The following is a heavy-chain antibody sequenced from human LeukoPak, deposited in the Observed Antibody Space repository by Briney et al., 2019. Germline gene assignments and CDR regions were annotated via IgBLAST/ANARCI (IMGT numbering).Heavy chain of an antibody. CDR1: GFTFSSYG. V-gene: IGHV3-33*01. Sequence: GRSLRLSCAASGFTFSSYGMDWVRQAPGKGLEWVAVIWYDGSNKYYADSVKGRFTISRDNSKNTLYLQMNSLRAEDTAVYYCARGYCSSTSCPMIEYFQHWGQGTLVTVSS. D-gene: IGHD2-2*01. J-gene: IGHJ1*01. CDR2: IWYDGSNK. CDR3: ARGYCSSTSCPMIEYFQH.